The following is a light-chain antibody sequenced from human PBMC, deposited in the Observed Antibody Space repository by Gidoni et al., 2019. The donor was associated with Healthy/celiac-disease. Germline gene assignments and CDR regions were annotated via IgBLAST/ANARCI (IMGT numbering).Light chain of an antibody. V-gene: IGLV1-40*01. Sequence: QSVLTHPPAVPGAPGRGVTTSSPGSSSNIGAGYDVHWYQQLPGTAPKPLIYGNSNRPSGVPDRFSGSKSGTSASLAITGLQAEDEADYYCQSYDSSLTWVFGGGTKLTVL. J-gene: IGLJ3*02. CDR3: QSYDSSLTWV. CDR2: GNS. CDR1: SSNIGAGYD.